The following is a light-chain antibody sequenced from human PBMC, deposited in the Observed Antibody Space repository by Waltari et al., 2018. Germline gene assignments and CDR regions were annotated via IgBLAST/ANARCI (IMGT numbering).Light chain of an antibody. Sequence: DIVMTQSPDSLAVSLGERATINCKSSQYVLYSSNNKNYLAWYQQKQGQPPKLLIYWASARESGVPDRFSGSGSGTDFTLTISSLQAEDVAVYYCQQYYSTPRTFGQGTKVEIK. CDR3: QQYYSTPRT. CDR2: WAS. CDR1: QYVLYSSNNKNY. V-gene: IGKV4-1*01. J-gene: IGKJ1*01.